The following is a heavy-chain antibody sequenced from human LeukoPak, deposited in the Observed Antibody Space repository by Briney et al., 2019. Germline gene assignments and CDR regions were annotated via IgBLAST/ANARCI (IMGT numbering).Heavy chain of an antibody. Sequence: SETLSLTCSVSGGSITSSSYYWGWIRQPPEKGLEWIGSIYYTGGTYYSPSLKSRVTISADTSKNQFSLRLFSVTASDTAVYYCATTFSGYVSNWPAYFHHWGQGTLVTVSS. CDR1: GGSITSSSYY. CDR3: ATTFSGYVSNWPAYFHH. V-gene: IGHV4-39*07. J-gene: IGHJ1*01. D-gene: IGHD6-25*01. CDR2: IYYTGGT.